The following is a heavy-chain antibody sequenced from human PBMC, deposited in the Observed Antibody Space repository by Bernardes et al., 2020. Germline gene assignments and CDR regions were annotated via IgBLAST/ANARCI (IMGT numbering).Heavy chain of an antibody. Sequence: GGSLLLSCATSGFTFRSFAMHWVRQAPGPGLAWVAVISYDGSNQYYADSVKGRFTISRDNSKNSLYLQMNSLRAEDTAVYYCTRDPSSSSGIVGAIPFDHWGQGTLVTVSS. CDR3: TRDPSSSSGIVGAIPFDH. CDR1: GFTFRSFA. J-gene: IGHJ4*02. V-gene: IGHV3-30*07. CDR2: ISYDGSNQ. D-gene: IGHD1-26*01.